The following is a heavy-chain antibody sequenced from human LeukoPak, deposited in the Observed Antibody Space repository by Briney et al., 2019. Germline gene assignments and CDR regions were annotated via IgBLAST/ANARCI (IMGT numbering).Heavy chain of an antibody. J-gene: IGHJ5*02. Sequence: PGRSLRLSCTASGFTFTNYGMHWVRQAPGKGLEWVAVIWYGGSNKYYADSVKGRFAISRDNSKNTLYLQMNSLRAEDTAVYYCAKGGGGTTSPFELHTWGQGTLVTVSS. V-gene: IGHV3-30*18. D-gene: IGHD2/OR15-2a*01. CDR3: AKGGGGTTSPFELHT. CDR2: IWYGGSNK. CDR1: GFTFTNYG.